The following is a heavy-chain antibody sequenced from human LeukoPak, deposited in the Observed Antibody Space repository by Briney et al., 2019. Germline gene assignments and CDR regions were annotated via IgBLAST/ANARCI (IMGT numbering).Heavy chain of an antibody. J-gene: IGHJ4*02. CDR2: IDHSGST. CDR3: ARLKATVSIHAYFDS. V-gene: IGHV4-38-2*02. Sequence: SETLSLTCTVSGYSISSGYYWGWIRQPPGRGLEWIGYIDHSGSTNYNPSLKSRVSISSDTSKNQFSLELSSVTAADTAVYYCARLKATVSIHAYFDSWGQGTLVTVSS. D-gene: IGHD4-17*01. CDR1: GYSISSGYY.